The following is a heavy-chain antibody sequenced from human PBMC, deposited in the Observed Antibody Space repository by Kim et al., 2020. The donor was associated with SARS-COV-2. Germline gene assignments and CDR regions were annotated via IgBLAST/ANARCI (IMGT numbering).Heavy chain of an antibody. CDR3: GRVLRDYDVLTGYSSPYFDY. CDR1: GYTFTGYY. Sequence: ASVKVSCKASGYTFTGYYLHWVRQAPGQGLECMGRMNPNTGGTNYAQKFQGRVTMTRDTSVRTAYMELGSLRSDDTAVYYCGRVLRDYDVLTGYSSPYFDYWGQGALVTVSS. CDR2: MNPNTGGT. D-gene: IGHD3-9*01. J-gene: IGHJ4*02. V-gene: IGHV1-2*06.